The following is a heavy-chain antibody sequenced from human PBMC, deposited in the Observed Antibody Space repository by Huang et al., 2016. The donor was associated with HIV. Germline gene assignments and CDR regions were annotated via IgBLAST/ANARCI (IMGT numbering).Heavy chain of an antibody. D-gene: IGHD3-16*01. CDR1: GYSHTYHH. J-gene: IGHJ4*02. CDR3: ARGPYTDFVWGSYFDY. Sequence: QVQLVHSGAEVKKPGASVRVSCTASGYSHTYHHIPWVRQAPGQGLEWMGISNPRSGKTTDAQKFQGRATMTRDTSTNTVYMELSSLKSEDTAVYYCARGPYTDFVWGSYFDYWGQGTLVTVSS. CDR2: SNPRSGKT. V-gene: IGHV1-46*01.